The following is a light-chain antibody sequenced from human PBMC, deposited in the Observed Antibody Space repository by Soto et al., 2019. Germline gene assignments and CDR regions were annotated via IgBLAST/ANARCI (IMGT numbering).Light chain of an antibody. CDR3: SSYTSSNTLVV. CDR2: EVS. CDR1: SSDVGGYNY. V-gene: IGLV2-14*01. Sequence: SVLTQPASVSRSPGQSITISCTGTSSDVGGYNYVSWYQQHPGKAPKLMIYEVSNRPSGVSNRFSGSKSGNTASLTISGLQAEDEADYYCSSYTSSNTLVVFGTGTKVTVL. J-gene: IGLJ1*01.